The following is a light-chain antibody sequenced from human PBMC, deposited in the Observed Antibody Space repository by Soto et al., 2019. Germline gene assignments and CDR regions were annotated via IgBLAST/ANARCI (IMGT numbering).Light chain of an antibody. V-gene: IGLV2-14*01. J-gene: IGLJ3*02. CDR1: SSDVGGYNY. Sequence: QSVLTQPASVSGSPGQSITISCTGTSSDVGGYNYVSWYQQHPGKAPKLMIYEVSNRPSGVSNRFSGSKSGNTASLTISGLQAEDEADYYCSSYAGSDNGAFGGGTKVTVL. CDR3: SSYAGSDNGA. CDR2: EVS.